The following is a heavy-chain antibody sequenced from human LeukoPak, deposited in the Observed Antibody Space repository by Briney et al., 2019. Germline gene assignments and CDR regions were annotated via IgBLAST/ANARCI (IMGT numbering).Heavy chain of an antibody. V-gene: IGHV3-48*01. Sequence: GGSLRLSCAASGFTFSTYSMNWVRQAPGKGLEWVSYISGTSSLIYYADSVKGRFTISRDDSKNTLYLQMNSLRAEDTAVYYCAKGRNNWTPGGDWGQGSLVTVSS. D-gene: IGHD1-1*01. CDR1: GFTFSTYS. CDR3: AKGRNNWTPGGD. J-gene: IGHJ4*02. CDR2: ISGTSSLI.